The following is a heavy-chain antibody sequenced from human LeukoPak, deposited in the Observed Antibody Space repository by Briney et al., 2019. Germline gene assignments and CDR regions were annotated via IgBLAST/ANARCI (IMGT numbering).Heavy chain of an antibody. V-gene: IGHV4-30-4*01. J-gene: IGHJ5*02. CDR1: GGSISSGDYY. CDR3: GRDRAVGYSSSWCFDP. D-gene: IGHD6-13*01. Sequence: SQTLSLTCTVSGGSISSGDYYWSWIRQPPGKGLELNGSIYYSGSTYYNPSLKSRVTISVDTSKNQFSLKLSSVTAADTAVYYCGRDRAVGYSSSWCFDPWGQGTLVSVSS. CDR2: IYYSGST.